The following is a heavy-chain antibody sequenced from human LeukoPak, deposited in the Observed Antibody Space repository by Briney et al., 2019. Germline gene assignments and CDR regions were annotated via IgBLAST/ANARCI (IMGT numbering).Heavy chain of an antibody. J-gene: IGHJ4*02. V-gene: IGHV3-7*01. CDR2: IKQDGSEK. CDR1: GFTFGDTW. CDR3: GTRAY. Sequence: PGGSLRLSCAASGFTFGDTWMNWVRQAPGQGPEWVANIKQDGSEKFYVASVKGRFTVSRDNAKNSLYLQLNSLRAEDTAVYYCGTRAYWGQGTLVTVSS.